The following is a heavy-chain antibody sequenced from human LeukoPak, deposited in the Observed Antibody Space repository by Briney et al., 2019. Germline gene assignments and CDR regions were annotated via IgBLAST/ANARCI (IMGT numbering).Heavy chain of an antibody. V-gene: IGHV4-59*01. CDR3: ARLRFSTVTTFDY. Sequence: SGTLSLTCTVSGGSISSYYWSWIRQPPGKGLEWIGYIYYSGSTNYNPSLKSRVTISVDTSKNQFSLKLSSVTAADTAVYYCARLRFSTVTTFDYWGQGTLVTVSS. CDR1: GGSISSYY. J-gene: IGHJ4*02. D-gene: IGHD4-11*01. CDR2: IYYSGST.